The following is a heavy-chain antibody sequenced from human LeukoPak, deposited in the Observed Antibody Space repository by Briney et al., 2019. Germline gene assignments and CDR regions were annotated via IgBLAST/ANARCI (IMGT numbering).Heavy chain of an antibody. D-gene: IGHD2-2*01. V-gene: IGHV3-21*03. Sequence: GGSLRLSCAASGFTFSSYSMNWVRQAPGKGLEWVSSISSSSSYIYYADSVKGRFTISRDNAKNSLYLQMNSLRAEDTAVYYCASGVVIRVSGEFDYWGQGTLVTVSS. CDR2: ISSSSSYI. J-gene: IGHJ4*02. CDR1: GFTFSSYS. CDR3: ASGVVIRVSGEFDY.